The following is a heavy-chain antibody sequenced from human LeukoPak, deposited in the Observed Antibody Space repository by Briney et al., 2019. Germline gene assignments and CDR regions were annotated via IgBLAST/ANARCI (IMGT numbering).Heavy chain of an antibody. CDR3: AREILGSAFSFDY. CDR1: GFTFDDYA. Sequence: GRSLRLSRAASGFTFDDYAMHWVRQAPGKGLEWVAVILYDGRTTNYAESVRGRFTISRDTSENTLYLQMNNQRPEDTAIYYCAREILGSAFSFDYWGQGTLVTVSS. J-gene: IGHJ4*02. D-gene: IGHD1-26*01. V-gene: IGHV3-30*04. CDR2: ILYDGRTT.